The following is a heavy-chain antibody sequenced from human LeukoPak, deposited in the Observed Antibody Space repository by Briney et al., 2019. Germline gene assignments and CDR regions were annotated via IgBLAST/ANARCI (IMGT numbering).Heavy chain of an antibody. CDR2: ISSSSSYI. Sequence: GGSLRLSCAASGFTFSTYWMHWVRQAPGKGLVWVSSISSSSSYIYYADSVKGRFTISRDNAKNSLYLQMNSLRAEDTAVYYCARGHQLARNYFDYWGQGTLVTVSS. V-gene: IGHV3-21*01. J-gene: IGHJ4*02. CDR3: ARGHQLARNYFDY. D-gene: IGHD6-13*01. CDR1: GFTFSTYW.